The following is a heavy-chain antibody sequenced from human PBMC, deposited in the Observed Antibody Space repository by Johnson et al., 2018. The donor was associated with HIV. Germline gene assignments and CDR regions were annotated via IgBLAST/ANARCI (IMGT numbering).Heavy chain of an antibody. CDR1: GFTFSNYW. Sequence: EVQLVESGGGVVQPGGSLGLSCAASGFTFSNYWMSWVRQAPGKGLEWVANINQDGSEEYYVDSMEGRFTISRDNAKNSLYLQMDSLRAEDTAVYYCARDGVYSSPWDAFDIWGQGTMVTVSS. D-gene: IGHD6-13*01. CDR2: INQDGSEE. V-gene: IGHV3-7*05. J-gene: IGHJ3*02. CDR3: ARDGVYSSPWDAFDI.